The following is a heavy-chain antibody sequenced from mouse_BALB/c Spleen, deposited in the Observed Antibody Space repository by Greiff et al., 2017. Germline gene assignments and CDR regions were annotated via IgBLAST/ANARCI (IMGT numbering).Heavy chain of an antibody. V-gene: IGHV5-4*02. CDR1: GFTFSDYY. CDR2: ISDGGSYT. Sequence: EVQGVESGGGLVKPGGSLKLSCAASGFTFSDYYMYWVRQTPEKRLEWVATISDGGSYTYYPDSVKGRFTISRDNAKNNLYLQMSSLKSEDTAMYYCARDRSGKVDYWGQGTTLTVSS. D-gene: IGHD3-1*01. J-gene: IGHJ2*01. CDR3: ARDRSGKVDY.